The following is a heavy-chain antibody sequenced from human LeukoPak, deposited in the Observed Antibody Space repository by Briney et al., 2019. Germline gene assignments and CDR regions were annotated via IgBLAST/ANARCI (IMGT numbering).Heavy chain of an antibody. CDR1: GDTFTSYG. D-gene: IGHD2-2*01. Sequence: ASVKVSCKASGDTFTSYGISWVRQAPGQRREWMRWISAYNGNTNYAQKLQCRVTMTTDTSTSTAYMELRSLRSDDTAVYYCAREGSHCSSISCYFVPWGQGTLVTVSS. V-gene: IGHV1-18*01. CDR3: AREGSHCSSISCYFVP. CDR2: ISAYNGNT. J-gene: IGHJ5*02.